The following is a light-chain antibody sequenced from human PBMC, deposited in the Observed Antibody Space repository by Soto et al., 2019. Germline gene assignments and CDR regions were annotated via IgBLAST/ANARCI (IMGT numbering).Light chain of an antibody. CDR3: QQYNAYYR. Sequence: IVLNVSPGTLSLNTGERGTLSCRASQRFGSSNLAWYQQKSGQAPRLLIYSTSSRATGIPDRFSGSGSGTDFTLTISCLQPDDFATYYCQQYNAYYRLGQGAK. CDR2: STS. CDR1: QRFGSSN. V-gene: IGKV3-20*01. J-gene: IGKJ2*03.